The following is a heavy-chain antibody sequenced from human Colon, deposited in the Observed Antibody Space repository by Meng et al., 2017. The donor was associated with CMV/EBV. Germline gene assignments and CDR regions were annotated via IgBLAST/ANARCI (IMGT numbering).Heavy chain of an antibody. D-gene: IGHD2-21*02. Sequence: QVQLEMSGHQLRKPGSSVKVSCKDPKGTFTSYPISWVRQGPGQGFEWVGGIITISGTTDYAQKFQGRVTITADESTSTAYMKLSNLRSEDTAIYYCARVICGGDCYLDYWGRGTLVTVSS. CDR2: IITISGTT. CDR3: ARVICGGDCYLDY. J-gene: IGHJ4*02. V-gene: IGHV1-69*12. CDR1: KGTFTSYP.